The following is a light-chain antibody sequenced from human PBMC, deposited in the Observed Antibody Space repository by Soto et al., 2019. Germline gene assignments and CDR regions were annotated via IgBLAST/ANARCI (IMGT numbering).Light chain of an antibody. J-gene: IGKJ4*01. Sequence: DIQMTQSPSSLSASVGDSVTITCRASQSINIDLSWYQQKPGKAPKLLINVASTLQGGVPSRCSGSGSGTEFTLAISSLQPEDSATYYCQQANSFPLTFGGGTKVEI. CDR3: QQANSFPLT. CDR2: VAS. V-gene: IGKV1-39*01. CDR1: QSINID.